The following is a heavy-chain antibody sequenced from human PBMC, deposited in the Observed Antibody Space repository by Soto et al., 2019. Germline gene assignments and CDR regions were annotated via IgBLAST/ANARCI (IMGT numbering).Heavy chain of an antibody. D-gene: IGHD6-19*01. Sequence: GASVKVSCKASGYTFTSYAMHWVRQAPGQRLEWMGWINAGNGNTKYSQKFQGRVTITRGTSASTAYMELSSLRSEDTAVYYCARVNGYSSGWFEYFQHWGQGTLVTVSS. CDR2: INAGNGNT. J-gene: IGHJ1*01. CDR1: GYTFTSYA. CDR3: ARVNGYSSGWFEYFQH. V-gene: IGHV1-3*01.